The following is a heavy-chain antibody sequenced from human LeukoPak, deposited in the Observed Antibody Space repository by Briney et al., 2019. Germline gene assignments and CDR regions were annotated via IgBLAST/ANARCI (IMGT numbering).Heavy chain of an antibody. CDR3: ATYRQVLLPFES. D-gene: IGHD2-8*02. CDR2: IFPSGGEI. Sequence: PGGSPRLSCAASGFTFSTFAMIWVRQPPGKGLEWVSSIFPSGGEIHYADSVSGRFTICRDNFKSTLSLKMNSLRAEDTAIYYCATYRQVLLPFESWGQGTLVTVSS. V-gene: IGHV3-23*01. CDR1: GFTFSTFA. J-gene: IGHJ4*02.